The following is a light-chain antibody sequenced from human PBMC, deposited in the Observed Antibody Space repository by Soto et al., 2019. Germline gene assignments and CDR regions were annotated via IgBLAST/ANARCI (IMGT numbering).Light chain of an antibody. Sequence: EIVLTQSPGTLSVSPGERATLSCRASQSVSSNYLVWYQQKPGQAHRLLIYGTSSRATGIPDRFSGSGSGTDFTLTISRLETEDFAIYYCQQYGSSPPYTFGQGTKLEIK. J-gene: IGKJ2*01. CDR2: GTS. V-gene: IGKV3-20*01. CDR1: QSVSSNY. CDR3: QQYGSSPPYT.